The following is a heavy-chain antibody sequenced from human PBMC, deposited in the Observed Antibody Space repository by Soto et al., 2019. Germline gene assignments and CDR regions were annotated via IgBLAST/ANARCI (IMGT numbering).Heavy chain of an antibody. D-gene: IGHD3-10*01. CDR2: IYSGGST. CDR1: GFTVSSNY. V-gene: IGHV3-66*03. Sequence: EVQLVESGGGLIQPGGSLRLSCAASGFTVSSNYMSWVRQAPGKGLEWVSVIYSGGSTYYADSVKGRFTIARDNYKNTLYLHMNSLRTEDTSVYYCTKDIAMVRGVLIAMDVWGQGTTITVSS. CDR3: TKDIAMVRGVLIAMDV. J-gene: IGHJ6*01.